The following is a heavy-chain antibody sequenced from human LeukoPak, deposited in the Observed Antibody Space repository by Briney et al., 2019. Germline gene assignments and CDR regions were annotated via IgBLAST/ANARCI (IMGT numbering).Heavy chain of an antibody. V-gene: IGHV4-4*02. J-gene: IGHJ4*01. Sequence: SETLSLTCAVSGGSISSSNWWSWVRQPPGKGLEWIGEIYHSGSTNYNPSLKSRVTISVDNSKNHFSLTVNSVTAADTAVYYCARNAYYSADYWGRGTLVTVSS. CDR1: GGSISSSNW. D-gene: IGHD4/OR15-4a*01. CDR2: IYHSGST. CDR3: ARNAYYSADY.